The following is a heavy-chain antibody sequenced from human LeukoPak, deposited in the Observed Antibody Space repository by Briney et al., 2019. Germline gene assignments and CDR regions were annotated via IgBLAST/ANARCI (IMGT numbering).Heavy chain of an antibody. J-gene: IGHJ3*02. CDR1: GYTFTSYD. V-gene: IGHV1-8*01. Sequence: ASVKVSCKASGYTFTSYDINWVRQATGQGLEWMGWMNPNSGNTGYAQKFQGRVTMTRNTSISTAYMELSSLRSEDTAVYYCARDLGQQLDFDTWGQGTMVTVSS. CDR3: ARDLGQQLDFDT. D-gene: IGHD6-13*01. CDR2: MNPNSGNT.